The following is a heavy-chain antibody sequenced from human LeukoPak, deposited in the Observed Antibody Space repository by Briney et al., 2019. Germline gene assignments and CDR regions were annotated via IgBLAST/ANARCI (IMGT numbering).Heavy chain of an antibody. Sequence: PSETLSLTCIVSGGSISSSSYYWGWIRQPPGKGLEWIGSIYYSGSTYHNPSLKSRVTISVDTSKNQFSLKLSSVTAADTAVYYCARDGYSGNDGLWGQGTLVTVSS. CDR3: ARDGYSGNDGL. J-gene: IGHJ4*02. V-gene: IGHV4-39*07. CDR2: IYYSGST. CDR1: GGSISSSSYY. D-gene: IGHD5-12*01.